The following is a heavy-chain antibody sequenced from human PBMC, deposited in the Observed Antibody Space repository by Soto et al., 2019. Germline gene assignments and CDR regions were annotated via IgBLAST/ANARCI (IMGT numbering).Heavy chain of an antibody. CDR3: AREGDILTGYYRGNAFDI. CDR1: GFTFSSYG. V-gene: IGHV3-33*01. CDR2: IWYDGSNK. Sequence: QVQLVESGGGVVQPGRSLRLSCAASGFTFSSYGMHWVHQAPGKGLEWVAVIWYDGSNKYYADSVKGRFTISRDNSKNTLYLQMNSLRAEDTAVYYCAREGDILTGYYRGNAFDIWGQGTMVTVSS. D-gene: IGHD3-9*01. J-gene: IGHJ3*02.